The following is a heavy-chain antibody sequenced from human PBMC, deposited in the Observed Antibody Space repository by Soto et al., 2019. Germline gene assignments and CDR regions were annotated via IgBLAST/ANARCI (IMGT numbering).Heavy chain of an antibody. V-gene: IGHV3-33*08. CDR2: LWNDGSNT. D-gene: IGHD2-21*01. CDR3: AREVRQLWFGGDFYYYGMDV. J-gene: IGHJ6*02. CDR1: GFTFSSYG. Sequence: PGGSLRLSCAASGFTFSSYGMRWVRQAPGKGLEWVAVLWNDGSNTYYSDSVKGRFTISRDNSRSAVYLQMDSLRTEDTAVYFCAREVRQLWFGGDFYYYGMDVWGQGTTVTVSS.